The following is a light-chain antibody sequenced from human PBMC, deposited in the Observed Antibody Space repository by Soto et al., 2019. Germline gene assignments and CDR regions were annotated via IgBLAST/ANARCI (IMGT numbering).Light chain of an antibody. CDR3: QQYAGSPRT. J-gene: IGKJ2*01. V-gene: IGKV3-20*01. Sequence: EIVLTQSPGTLSLSPGDTATLSCRASQSVRSNFLAWYQHKPGQAPRLLIHDAYSRATGIPDRFSGSGSDRDFTLTISRLEPKEVAVYYCQQYAGSPRTFGQGTKLELK. CDR1: QSVRSNF. CDR2: DAY.